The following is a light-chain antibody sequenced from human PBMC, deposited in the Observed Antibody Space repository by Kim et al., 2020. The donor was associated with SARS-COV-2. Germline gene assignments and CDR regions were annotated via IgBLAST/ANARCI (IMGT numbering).Light chain of an antibody. V-gene: IGKV3-20*01. CDR1: QSVSSSY. J-gene: IGKJ2*01. CDR3: QQYGSSPLMYT. CDR2: GAS. Sequence: PGERATLSCRARQSVSSSYLAWYQQKPGQAPRLLIYGASSRATGIPDRFSGSGSGTDFTLTISRLEPEDFAVYYCQQYGSSPLMYTFGQGTKLEI.